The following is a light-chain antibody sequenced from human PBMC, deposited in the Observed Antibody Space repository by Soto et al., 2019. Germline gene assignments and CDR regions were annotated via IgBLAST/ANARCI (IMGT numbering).Light chain of an antibody. CDR2: GNS. Sequence: QSVLTQPPSGSGAPGQRVTISCTGSSSNIGAGYDVHWYQQLPGTAPKLLIYGNSNRPSGVPDRFSGSKSGTSASLAITGLQDEDEADYYCQSYDSSLSGWVFGGGTKLTVL. J-gene: IGLJ3*02. V-gene: IGLV1-40*01. CDR3: QSYDSSLSGWV. CDR1: SSNIGAGYD.